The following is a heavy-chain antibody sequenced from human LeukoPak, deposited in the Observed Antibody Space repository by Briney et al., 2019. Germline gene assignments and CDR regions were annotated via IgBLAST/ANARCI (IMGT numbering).Heavy chain of an antibody. V-gene: IGHV3-23*01. Sequence: GGSLRLSCAASGFTFSSYAMSWVRHAPGKGLEWVSGSGSGGSTYYADSVKGRFTISRDNSKNTLHLQMNSLRAEDTAVYYCAKDFWSGYYPNCWGQGTLVTVSS. CDR1: GFTFSSYA. D-gene: IGHD3-3*01. J-gene: IGHJ4*02. CDR3: AKDFWSGYYPNC. CDR2: SGSGGST.